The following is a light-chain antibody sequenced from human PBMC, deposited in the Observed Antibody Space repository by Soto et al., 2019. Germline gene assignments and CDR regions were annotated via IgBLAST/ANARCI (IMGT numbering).Light chain of an antibody. V-gene: IGLV2-14*01. Sequence: QSALTQPASVSGSPGQSITISCTGTSSDVGGYNYVSWYQQHPGKAPKLMIYDVSNRPSGVSNRFSGSKSGNTASLTISGLQIEDEADYYCHSYDNRLSGPVFGGGTKLTVL. CDR2: DVS. J-gene: IGLJ2*01. CDR3: HSYDNRLSGPV. CDR1: SSDVGGYNY.